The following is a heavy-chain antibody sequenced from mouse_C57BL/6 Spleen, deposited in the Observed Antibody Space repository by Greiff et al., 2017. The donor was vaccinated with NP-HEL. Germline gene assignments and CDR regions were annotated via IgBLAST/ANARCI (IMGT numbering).Heavy chain of an antibody. CDR2: ISDGGSYT. CDR3: AYYDPFAY. CDR1: GFTFSSYA. V-gene: IGHV5-4*01. D-gene: IGHD2-4*01. J-gene: IGHJ3*01. Sequence: EVHLVESGGGLVKPGGSLKLSCAASGFTFSSYAMSWVRQTPEKRLEWVATISDGGSYTYYPDNVKGRFTISRDNAKNNLYLQMSHLKSEDTAMYYCAYYDPFAYWGQGTLVTVSA.